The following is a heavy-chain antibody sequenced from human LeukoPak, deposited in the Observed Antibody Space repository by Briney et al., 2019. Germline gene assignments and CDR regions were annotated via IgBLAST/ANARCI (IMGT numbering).Heavy chain of an antibody. V-gene: IGHV4-59*08. CDR3: ARRARATAGGDYFDY. CDR1: GGSINSYY. CDR2: IYYSGNT. J-gene: IGHJ4*02. Sequence: SVTLSLTCTVSGGSINSYYWTWIRQPPGKGLEWIGYIYYSGNTNYNPSLKSRLTISLDTSRNQFSLKLSSVTAADTAVYYCARRARATAGGDYFDYWGQGTLVTVSS. D-gene: IGHD6-13*01.